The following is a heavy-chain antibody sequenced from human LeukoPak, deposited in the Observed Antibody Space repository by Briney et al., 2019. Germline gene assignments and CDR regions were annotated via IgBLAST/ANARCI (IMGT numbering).Heavy chain of an antibody. D-gene: IGHD5-24*01. CDR3: ARDRAREYYFDY. CDR1: GFTFSRYA. V-gene: IGHV3-30*07. J-gene: IGHJ4*02. CDR2: ISYDGNNK. Sequence: GRSLRLSCAASGFTFSRYAMHWVRQAPGKGLEWVVVISYDGNNKYYVDSVKGRFTISRDNAKNSLYLQMNSLRAEDTAVYYCARDRAREYYFDYWGQGTLVTVSS.